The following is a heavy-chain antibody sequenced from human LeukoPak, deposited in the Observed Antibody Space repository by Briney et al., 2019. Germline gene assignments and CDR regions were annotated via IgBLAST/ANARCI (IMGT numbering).Heavy chain of an antibody. CDR3: ARITTGTRFIDP. D-gene: IGHD1-1*01. J-gene: IGHJ5*02. Sequence: SETLSLTCTVSGGSISSSSYYWGWIRQPPGKGLECIGGIYYSGSTYYNPSLKSRVTISVDTSKSQFSLKLSSVTAADTAVYYCARITTGTRFIDPWGQGTLVTVSS. CDR1: GGSISSSSYY. CDR2: IYYSGST. V-gene: IGHV4-39*07.